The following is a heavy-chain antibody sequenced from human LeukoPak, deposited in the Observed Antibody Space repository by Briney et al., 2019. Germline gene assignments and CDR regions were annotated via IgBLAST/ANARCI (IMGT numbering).Heavy chain of an antibody. CDR1: GGSISSSSYY. D-gene: IGHD3-22*01. CDR2: IYYSGST. V-gene: IGHV4-39*07. J-gene: IGHJ4*02. Sequence: SETLSLTCTVSGGSISSSSYYWGWIRQPPGKGLEWIGSIYYSGSTYYNPSLKSRVTISVDTSKNQFSLKLSSVTAADTAVYYCARDTRSGYLDYWGQGTLVTVSS. CDR3: ARDTRSGYLDY.